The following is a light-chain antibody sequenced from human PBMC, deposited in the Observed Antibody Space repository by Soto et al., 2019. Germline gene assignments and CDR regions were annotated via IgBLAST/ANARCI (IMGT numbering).Light chain of an antibody. CDR3: SSYTSSSTPS. V-gene: IGLV2-14*01. Sequence: QSVLTQPASVSGSPGQSITISCTGTSSDVGGYNYVSWYQQHPGKAPKLIIYEVSNRPSGVSNRFSGSKSGNTASLTISGLQAEDEADYYCSSYTSSSTPSFGGGTKVTVL. CDR1: SSDVGGYNY. J-gene: IGLJ2*01. CDR2: EVS.